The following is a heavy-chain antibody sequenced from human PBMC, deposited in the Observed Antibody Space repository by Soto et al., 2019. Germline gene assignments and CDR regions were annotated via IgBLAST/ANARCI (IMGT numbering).Heavy chain of an antibody. CDR3: AREISLSAGSYFDY. Sequence: PGGSLRLSCTASGFTFNTYNMNWVRQAPGKGLEWVSYISSSSYTIKYADSVEGRFAVSRDNGKKSLYLRMNSLRDEDTAVYFCAREISLSAGSYFDYWGQGTLVTVSS. CDR1: GFTFNTYN. J-gene: IGHJ4*02. D-gene: IGHD3-10*01. CDR2: ISSSSYTI. V-gene: IGHV3-48*02.